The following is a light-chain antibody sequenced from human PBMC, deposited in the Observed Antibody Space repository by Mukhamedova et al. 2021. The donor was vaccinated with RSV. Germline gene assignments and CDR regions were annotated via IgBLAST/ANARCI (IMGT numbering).Light chain of an antibody. V-gene: IGKV1-39*01. Sequence: WYQRRVHGKAPKLLIYGASTLQAGVPSRFSGSGSGTDFTLTINSLQPEYSATYYCQQSLITPRTFGGGTKVEIK. CDR3: QQSLITPRT. CDR2: GAS. J-gene: IGKJ4*01.